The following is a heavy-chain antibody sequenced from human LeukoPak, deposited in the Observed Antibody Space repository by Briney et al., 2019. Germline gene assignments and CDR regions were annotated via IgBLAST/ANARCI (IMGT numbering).Heavy chain of an antibody. CDR2: IIPILGIA. V-gene: IGHV1-69*02. D-gene: IGHD6-6*01. J-gene: IGHJ4*02. CDR3: ARGVQAGYSSSDYFDY. CDR1: GGTFSSYT. Sequence: ASVKVSCKASGGTFSSYTISWVRQAPGQGLEWMGRIIPILGIANYAQKFQGRVTITADKSTSTAYMELSSLRSEDTAVYYCARGVQAGYSSSDYFDYWGQGTLVTVSS.